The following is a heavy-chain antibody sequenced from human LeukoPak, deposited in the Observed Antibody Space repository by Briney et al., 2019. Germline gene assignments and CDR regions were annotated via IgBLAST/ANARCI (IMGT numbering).Heavy chain of an antibody. D-gene: IGHD6-13*01. J-gene: IGHJ4*02. CDR2: IYYSGST. Sequence: SETLSLTCTVSGGSISSSSYYWGXIRXPPGKGLEXIGSIYYSGSTYYNPSLKSRVTISVDTSKNQFSLKLSSVTAADTAVYYCARRRSGSSSWYGYFDYWGQGTLVTVSS. CDR3: ARRRSGSSSWYGYFDY. CDR1: GGSISSSSYY. V-gene: IGHV4-39*01.